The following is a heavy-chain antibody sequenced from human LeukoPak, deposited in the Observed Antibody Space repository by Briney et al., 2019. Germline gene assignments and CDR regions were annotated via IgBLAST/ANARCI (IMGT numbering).Heavy chain of an antibody. V-gene: IGHV3-23*01. CDR1: GFTFSSYA. CDR2: ISGSGGST. D-gene: IGHD6-19*01. Sequence: GGSLRLSCAASGFTFSSYAMSWVRQAPGKGLEWVSAISGSGGSTYYADSVKGRFTISRDNSKNTLYLQVNSLRAEDTAVYCCASDRLGSSGWSGPYYYYMDVWGKGTTVTVSS. J-gene: IGHJ6*03. CDR3: ASDRLGSSGWSGPYYYYMDV.